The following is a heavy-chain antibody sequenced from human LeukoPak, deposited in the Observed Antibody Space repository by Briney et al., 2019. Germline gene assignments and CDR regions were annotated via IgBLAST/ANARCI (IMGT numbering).Heavy chain of an antibody. CDR2: MSTSSGNT. CDR1: GYTFTNYD. CDR3: ARVAGSIDY. V-gene: IGHV1-8*01. J-gene: IGHJ4*02. D-gene: IGHD1-26*01. Sequence: EASVKVSCKASGYTFTNYDINWVRQATGQGLEWMGWMSTSSGNTGYAQKFQGRLTMTRDTSITTVYMELSSPRSDDTAVYYCARVAGSIDYWGQGTLVTVSS.